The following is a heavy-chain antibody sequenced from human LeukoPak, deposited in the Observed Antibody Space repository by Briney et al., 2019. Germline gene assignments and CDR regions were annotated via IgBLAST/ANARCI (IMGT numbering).Heavy chain of an antibody. V-gene: IGHV1-69*05. Sequence: SVKVSCKASGGTFSSYAISWVRQAPGQGLEWMGGIIPIFGTANYAQKFQGRVTITTDESARTAYMELSSLRSEDTAVYYCATHKDIVVVVAATWPYYFDYWGQGTLVTVSS. J-gene: IGHJ4*02. CDR3: ATHKDIVVVVAATWPYYFDY. D-gene: IGHD2-15*01. CDR1: GGTFSSYA. CDR2: IIPIFGTA.